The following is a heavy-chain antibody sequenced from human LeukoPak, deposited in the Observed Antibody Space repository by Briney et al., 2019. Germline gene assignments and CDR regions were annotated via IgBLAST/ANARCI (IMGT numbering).Heavy chain of an antibody. D-gene: IGHD3-22*01. Sequence: SETLSLTCAVYGGSFSGYYWSWIRRPPGKGLEWIGEINHSGSTNYNPSLKSRVTISVDTSKNQFSLKLSSVTAADTAVYYCARESVTMIVRLFDYWGQGTLVTVSS. CDR2: INHSGST. J-gene: IGHJ4*02. CDR1: GGSFSGYY. V-gene: IGHV4-34*01. CDR3: ARESVTMIVRLFDY.